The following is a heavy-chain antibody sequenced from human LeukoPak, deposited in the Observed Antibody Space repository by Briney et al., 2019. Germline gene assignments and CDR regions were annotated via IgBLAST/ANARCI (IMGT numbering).Heavy chain of an antibody. J-gene: IGHJ3*02. V-gene: IGHV3-21*06. CDR2: ISSSSRHI. CDR1: GFTFSAYS. D-gene: IGHD3-22*01. CDR3: AKVLIADSYYDSTGAHDGFDM. Sequence: GGSLRLSCAVSGFTFSAYSMNWVRQAPGKGLEWLSSISSSSRHINYADSVKGRLSISRDNAKNSVFLQMNSLSAEDTAVYYCAKVLIADSYYDSTGAHDGFDMWGQGTMVTVSS.